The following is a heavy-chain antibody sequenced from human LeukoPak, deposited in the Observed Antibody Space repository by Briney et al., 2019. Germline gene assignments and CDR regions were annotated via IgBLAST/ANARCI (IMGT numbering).Heavy chain of an antibody. J-gene: IGHJ4*02. CDR1: GFTFSSYA. CDR3: AKPAPLGEGFGELPEDY. Sequence: PGGSLRLSCAASGFTFSSYAMSWVRQAPGKGLEWVSAISGSGGTTYYADSVKGRFTISRDNSKNTLYLQMNSLRAEDTAVYYCAKPAPLGEGFGELPEDYWGQGTLVTVSS. D-gene: IGHD3-10*01. CDR2: ISGSGGTT. V-gene: IGHV3-23*01.